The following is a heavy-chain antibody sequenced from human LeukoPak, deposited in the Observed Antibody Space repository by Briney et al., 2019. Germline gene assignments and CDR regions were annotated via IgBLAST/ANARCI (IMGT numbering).Heavy chain of an antibody. CDR1: GFTFSSYA. CDR3: ARDHRYAFDN. D-gene: IGHD5-12*01. V-gene: IGHV3-30*01. Sequence: GRSLRLSCAAPGFTFSSYAMHWVRQAPGKGLEWVAVISYDGSNKYYADSVKGRFTISRDKARNSLYLQMEDTAVYYCARDHRYAFDNWGHGTLVTVSS. J-gene: IGHJ4*01. CDR2: ISYDGSNK.